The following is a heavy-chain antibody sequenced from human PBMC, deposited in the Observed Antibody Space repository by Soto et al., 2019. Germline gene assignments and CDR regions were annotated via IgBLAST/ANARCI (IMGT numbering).Heavy chain of an antibody. D-gene: IGHD1-1*01. CDR1: GFTFDDYA. J-gene: IGHJ4*02. CDR3: TTTYPNDDSRVVAY. CDR2: ITWNSGSK. V-gene: IGHV3-9*01. Sequence: EVQLVESGGGLVQPGRSLRLSCAASGFTFDDYAMQWVRQPPGKGLEWVSGITWNSGSKDYADSVKGRFTISRDNRKNSLYLQMNSLRGEDTALYYCTTTYPNDDSRVVAYWGQGTLVTVSS.